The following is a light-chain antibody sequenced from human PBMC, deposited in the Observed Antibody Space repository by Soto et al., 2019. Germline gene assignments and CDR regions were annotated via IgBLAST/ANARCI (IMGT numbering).Light chain of an antibody. CDR2: KND. V-gene: IGLV1-47*01. J-gene: IGLJ3*02. CDR3: ATWDDSLSSRV. Sequence: QSVLTQPPSASGTPGQRISIACSGSSSNLGSNSVYWYQQLPGTAPKLLIYKNDQRPSGVPDRFSGSRSGTSASLAISGLPYEDEADYYCATWDDSLSSRVFGGGTKLTVL. CDR1: SSNLGSNS.